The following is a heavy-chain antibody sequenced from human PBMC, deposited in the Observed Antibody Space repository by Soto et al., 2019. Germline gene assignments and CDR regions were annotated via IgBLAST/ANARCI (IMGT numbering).Heavy chain of an antibody. CDR2: INHSGST. CDR1: GGSFSGYY. V-gene: IGHV4-34*01. J-gene: IGHJ6*03. Sequence: KASETLSLTCAVYGGSFSGYYWSWIRQPPGKGLEWIGEINHSGSTNYNPSLKSRVTISADTSKNQFSLKLSSVTAADTAVYYCASQFPGVYSYYYYMDVWGKGTTVT. CDR3: ASQFPGVYSYYYYMDV. D-gene: IGHD2-8*01.